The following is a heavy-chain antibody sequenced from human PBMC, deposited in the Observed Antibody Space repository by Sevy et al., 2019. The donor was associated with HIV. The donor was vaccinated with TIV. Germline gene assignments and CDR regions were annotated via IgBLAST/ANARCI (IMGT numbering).Heavy chain of an antibody. CDR3: ARGPLYGSGNFYYFDY. CDR1: GYTFTRYY. Sequence: ASVKVSCKASGYTFTRYYMHWVRQAPGQGLEWMGIINPSGGSTSYAQKFQGRVTMTRDTSTSTVYMELSSLSSEDTAVYYCARGPLYGSGNFYYFDYWGQGTLVTVSS. J-gene: IGHJ4*02. CDR2: INPSGGST. V-gene: IGHV1-46*01. D-gene: IGHD3-10*01.